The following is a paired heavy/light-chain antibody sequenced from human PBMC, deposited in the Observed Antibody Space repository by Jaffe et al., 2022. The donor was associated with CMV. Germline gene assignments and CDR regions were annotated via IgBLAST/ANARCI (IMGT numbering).Light chain of an antibody. J-gene: IGKJ1*01. Sequence: DIVLTQSPGTLSLSPGERATLSCRASQSVSSYLAWYQQKPGQAPRLLIYGASSRATGIPDRFSGSGSETDFTLTISRLEPEDFAVYYCQQYGSSPRTFGQGTKVEIK. CDR1: QSVSSY. V-gene: IGKV3-20*01. CDR2: GAS. CDR3: QQYGSSPRT.
Heavy chain of an antibody. CDR2: IYPGGST. CDR1: EFTVSSNY. Sequence: EVQVVESGGGLVQPGGSLRLSCAASEFTVSSNYMSWVRQAPGKGLEWVSVIYPGGSTFYADSVKGRFTISRDNSKNTLYLQMNSLRAEDTALYYCARDYGDFYFDFWGQGTLVTVSS. V-gene: IGHV3-66*01. CDR3: ARDYGDFYFDF. J-gene: IGHJ4*02. D-gene: IGHD4-17*01.